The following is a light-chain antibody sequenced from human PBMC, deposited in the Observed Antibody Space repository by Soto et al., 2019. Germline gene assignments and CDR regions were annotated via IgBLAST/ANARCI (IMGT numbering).Light chain of an antibody. V-gene: IGKV3-20*01. Sequence: EIALTQSPGTLSVSPGERATLSCRASQSVSSNLAWYQQKPGQAPRLLIYGASSRATGIPDRFSGSGFGTDFTLTISRLEPEDLAVYYCTHYDISLFAFGPGTKVDIK. CDR1: QSVSSN. CDR3: THYDISLFA. J-gene: IGKJ3*01. CDR2: GAS.